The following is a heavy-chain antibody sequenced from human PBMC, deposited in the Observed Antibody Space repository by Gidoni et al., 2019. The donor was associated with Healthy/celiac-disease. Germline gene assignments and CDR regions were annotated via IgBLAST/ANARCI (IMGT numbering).Heavy chain of an antibody. D-gene: IGHD6-13*01. CDR3: ARDQGYSSSWGHNYMDV. CDR1: GGTFSSYA. J-gene: IGHJ6*03. Sequence: QVQLVQSGAEVKKPGSSVKVSCKASGGTFSSYAISWVRQAPGQGLEWMGGIIPIFGTANYAQKFQGRVTITADESTSTAYMELSSLRSEDTAVYYCARDQGYSSSWGHNYMDVWGKGTTVTVSS. V-gene: IGHV1-69*01. CDR2: IIPIFGTA.